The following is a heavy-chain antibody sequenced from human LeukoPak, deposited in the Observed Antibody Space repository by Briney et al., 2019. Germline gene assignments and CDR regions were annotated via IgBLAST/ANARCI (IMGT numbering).Heavy chain of an antibody. J-gene: IGHJ4*02. Sequence: PSETLSLTCTVSGGSISSSSYYWGWIRQPPGKGLEWIGEINHSGSTNYNPSLKSRVTISVDTSKNQFSLKLSSVTAADTAVYYCARGPSDKKAGAKRHDYGVLFDYWGQGTLVTVSS. CDR2: INHSGST. D-gene: IGHD4-17*01. CDR3: ARGPSDKKAGAKRHDYGVLFDY. CDR1: GGSISSSSYY. V-gene: IGHV4-39*07.